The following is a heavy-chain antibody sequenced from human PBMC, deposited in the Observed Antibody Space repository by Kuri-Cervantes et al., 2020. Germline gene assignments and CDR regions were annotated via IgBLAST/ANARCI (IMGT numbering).Heavy chain of an antibody. D-gene: IGHD3-22*01. Sequence: LSLTCAASGFTFSSYGMHWVRQAPGKGLEWVAVISYDGSNKYYADSVKGRFTISRDNSKNTPYLQMNSLRAEDTAVYYCAKDRVYYYDSSDLYGMDVWGQGTTVTVSS. V-gene: IGHV3-30*18. J-gene: IGHJ6*02. CDR1: GFTFSSYG. CDR2: ISYDGSNK. CDR3: AKDRVYYYDSSDLYGMDV.